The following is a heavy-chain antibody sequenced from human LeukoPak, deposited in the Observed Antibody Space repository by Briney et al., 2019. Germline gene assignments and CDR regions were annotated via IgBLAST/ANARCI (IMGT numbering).Heavy chain of an antibody. CDR2: INPNSGGT. D-gene: IGHD6-19*01. Sequence: GASVKVSCKASGHTFTGYYMHWVRQAPGQGLEWMGWINPNSGGTNYAQKFQGRVTMTRDTSISTAYVELSRLRSDDTAVYYCARGYSSGWYPEPKNFDYWGQGTLVTVSS. CDR3: ARGYSSGWYPEPKNFDY. J-gene: IGHJ4*02. CDR1: GHTFTGYY. V-gene: IGHV1-2*02.